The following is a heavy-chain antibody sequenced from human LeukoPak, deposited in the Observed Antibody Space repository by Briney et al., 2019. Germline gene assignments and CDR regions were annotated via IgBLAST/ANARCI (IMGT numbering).Heavy chain of an antibody. CDR1: GYTFTSYD. V-gene: IGHV1-8*01. J-gene: IGHJ6*03. Sequence: ASVKVSCKASGYTFTSYDINWVRQATGQGLEWMGWMNPNSGNTGYAQKFQGRVTMTRNTSISTAYMEPSSLRSEDTAVYYCARGNRYGSGSYPSLYYYYYYMDVWGKGTTVTISS. CDR3: ARGNRYGSGSYPSLYYYYYYMDV. D-gene: IGHD3-10*01. CDR2: MNPNSGNT.